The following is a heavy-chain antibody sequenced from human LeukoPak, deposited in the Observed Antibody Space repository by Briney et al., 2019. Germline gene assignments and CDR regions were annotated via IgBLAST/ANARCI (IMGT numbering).Heavy chain of an antibody. CDR1: GYTFTSYG. V-gene: IGHV1-18*01. CDR3: ARDWQIAAAGTNFDY. D-gene: IGHD6-13*01. Sequence: GESLKVSCKASGYTFTSYGISWVRQAPGQGLEWMGWISAYNGNTNYAQKLQGRVTMTTDTSTSTAYMELRSLRSDDTAVYYCARDWQIAAAGTNFDYWGQGTLVTVSS. CDR2: ISAYNGNT. J-gene: IGHJ4*02.